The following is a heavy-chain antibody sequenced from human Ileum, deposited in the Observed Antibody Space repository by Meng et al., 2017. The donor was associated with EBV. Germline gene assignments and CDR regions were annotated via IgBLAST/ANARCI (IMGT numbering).Heavy chain of an antibody. Sequence: QVQLQESGPGLVKPAETLSLTCTVSGGSVSSGSYYWTWIRQPPGKTLEWLGFIYYSGNTNYNPSLKGRVTLSIDMSKNQFSLNLTSVTAADTAVYYCARWPRSITATGDIEQWGQGTLCTVSP. CDR2: IYYSGNT. CDR3: ARWPRSITATGDIEQ. J-gene: IGHJ4*02. CDR1: GGSVSSGSYY. V-gene: IGHV4-61*01. D-gene: IGHD2-15*01.